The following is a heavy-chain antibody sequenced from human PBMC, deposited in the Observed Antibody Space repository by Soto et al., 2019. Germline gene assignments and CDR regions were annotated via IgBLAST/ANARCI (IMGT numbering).Heavy chain of an antibody. D-gene: IGHD2-8*01. CDR3: AKNGQPPYYYYGMDV. CDR1: GYTFSRYG. Sequence: QGQLVQSGAEVKKPGASVKVSCKASGYTFSRYGISWVRQAPGQGLEWMGWISGYNGDTKYAQKFQRRVTMTVDTSTSTAYMELRSLTSDDTAVYYCAKNGQPPYYYYGMDVWGQGTTVGVSS. J-gene: IGHJ6*02. CDR2: ISGYNGDT. V-gene: IGHV1-18*01.